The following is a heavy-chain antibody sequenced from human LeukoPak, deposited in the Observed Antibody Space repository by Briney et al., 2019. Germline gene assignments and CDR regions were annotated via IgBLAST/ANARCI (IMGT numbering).Heavy chain of an antibody. J-gene: IGHJ5*02. CDR1: GYSFTSYW. CDR3: AICIAAAGTPGWFDP. CDR2: IYPGDPDT. V-gene: IGHV5-51*01. D-gene: IGHD6-13*01. Sequence: GESLKISCKGSGYSFTSYWIGWVRQMPGKGLEWMGIIYPGDPDTRYSPSFQGQVTISADKSISTAYLQWSSLKASDTAMYYCAICIAAAGTPGWFDPWGQGTLVTVSS.